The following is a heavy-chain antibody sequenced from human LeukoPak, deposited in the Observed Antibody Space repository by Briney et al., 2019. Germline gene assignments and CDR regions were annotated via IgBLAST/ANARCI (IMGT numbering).Heavy chain of an antibody. V-gene: IGHV1-69*13. CDR3: ARVRDIVVVPSSPYGMDV. CDR1: GYTFTSYD. CDR2: IIPIFGTA. D-gene: IGHD2-2*01. Sequence: SVKVSCKASGYTFTSYDISWVRQAPGQGLEWMGGIIPIFGTANYAQKFQGRVTITADESTSTAYMELSSLRSEDTAVYYCARVRDIVVVPSSPYGMDVWGQGTTVTVSS. J-gene: IGHJ6*02.